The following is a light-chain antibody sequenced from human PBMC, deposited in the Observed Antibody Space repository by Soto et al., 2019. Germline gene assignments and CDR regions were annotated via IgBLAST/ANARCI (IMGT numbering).Light chain of an antibody. V-gene: IGKV1-6*01. J-gene: IGKJ3*01. CDR1: QDIRND. CDR2: AAS. CDR3: LQDNNYPS. Sequence: AIPMTQSPSSLSASVGDRITITCRASQDIRNDLGWYQHKPGKAPKLLIYAASRLHTGVPSRFSGSGSGTVFTLTITGLQPEDFATYYCLQDNNYPSFGPGTKVDI.